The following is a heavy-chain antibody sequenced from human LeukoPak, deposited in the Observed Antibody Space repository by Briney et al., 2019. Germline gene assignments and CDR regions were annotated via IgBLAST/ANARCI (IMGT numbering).Heavy chain of an antibody. J-gene: IGHJ4*02. V-gene: IGHV3-9*01. CDR3: AKDMGSSGWPSAFDY. CDR2: ISWNSGSI. CDR1: GFTFDDYD. Sequence: GGSLRLSCAASGFTFDDYDMHWVRQAPGKGLEWVSGISWNSGSIGYADSVKGRFTITRDNAKNSLYLQMNSLRAEDTALYYCAKDMGSSGWPSAFDYWGQGTLVTVSS. D-gene: IGHD6-19*01.